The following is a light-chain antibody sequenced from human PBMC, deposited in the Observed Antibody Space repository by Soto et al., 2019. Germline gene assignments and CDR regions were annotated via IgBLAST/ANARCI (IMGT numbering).Light chain of an antibody. Sequence: QSALTQPASVAGSPGQSITISCTGTSSDVGGYNYVSWYQQHPGKAPKHMIYDVINRPSRVYNRFSGSKSGNSDYLTISGLQAEDEVDYCCSSYTGSSTYVVFGGGARMTV. CDR1: SSDVGGYNY. CDR3: SSYTGSSTYVV. V-gene: IGLV2-14*03. CDR2: DVI. J-gene: IGLJ2*01.